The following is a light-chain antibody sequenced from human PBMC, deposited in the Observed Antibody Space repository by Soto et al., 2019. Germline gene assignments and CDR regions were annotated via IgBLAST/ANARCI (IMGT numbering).Light chain of an antibody. CDR2: AAS. Sequence: DIQMTQSPSSLSAPVGDRVTITCRASQSISSYLNWYQQKPGKAPKLLIYAASSLQSGVPSRFSGSGSGTDFTLIISSLQPEDFATYYCQQRYSTPLYTFGQGTKLEIK. J-gene: IGKJ2*01. V-gene: IGKV1-39*01. CDR1: QSISSY. CDR3: QQRYSTPLYT.